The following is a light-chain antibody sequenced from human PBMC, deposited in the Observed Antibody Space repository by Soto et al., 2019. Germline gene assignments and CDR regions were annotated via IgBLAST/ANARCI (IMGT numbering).Light chain of an antibody. CDR2: GAS. CDR1: QDITNY. Sequence: DIQMTQSPSSLSASVGDRVTITCQASQDITNYLNWYQQKPGKAPKLLIYGASNLETGVPSRFSGSGSGTDFTFTISSLQPEDIGTYYCQQSGTFGQGTKVEI. J-gene: IGKJ1*01. CDR3: QQSGT. V-gene: IGKV1-33*01.